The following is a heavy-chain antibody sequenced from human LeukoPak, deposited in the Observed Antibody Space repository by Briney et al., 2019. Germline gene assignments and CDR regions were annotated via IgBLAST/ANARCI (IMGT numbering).Heavy chain of an antibody. CDR2: IYYSGTT. CDR1: GGSISSYY. Sequence: SETLSLTCTVSGGSISSYYWSWIRQPPGKGLEWIGYIYYSGTTNYNPSLKSRVTISVDTSKNQFSLKLSSVTAADTAVYYCARDSSGLNWFDHWGQGTLVAVSS. J-gene: IGHJ5*01. CDR3: ARDSSGLNWFDH. D-gene: IGHD6-19*01. V-gene: IGHV4-59*01.